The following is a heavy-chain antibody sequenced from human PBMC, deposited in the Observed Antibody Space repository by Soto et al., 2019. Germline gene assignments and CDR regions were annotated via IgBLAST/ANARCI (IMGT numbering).Heavy chain of an antibody. D-gene: IGHD1-26*01. J-gene: IGHJ4*02. Sequence: EVQLVESGGGLVQPGGSLRLSCAASGFTFSSYEMNWVRQAPGKGLEWVSYITGSGNTIYYADSVKGRFTITRENDKNSMYLQMNSLRAEDTAVYYCARGGSYFDYWGQGTLVTVSA. V-gene: IGHV3-48*03. CDR2: ITGSGNTI. CDR3: ARGGSYFDY. CDR1: GFTFSSYE.